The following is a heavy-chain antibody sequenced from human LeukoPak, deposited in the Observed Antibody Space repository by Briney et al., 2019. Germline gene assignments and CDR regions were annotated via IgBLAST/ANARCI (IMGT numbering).Heavy chain of an antibody. CDR1: GFTFSSYG. V-gene: IGHV3-30*18. CDR2: ISYDGSNK. J-gene: IGHJ2*01. D-gene: IGHD3-22*01. Sequence: GESLRLSCAASGFTFSSYGMHWVRQAPGKGLEWVAVISYDGSNKHYADSVKGRFTISRDNSKNTLYLQMNSLRAEDTAVYYCAKNRDRGVPTYYYDSSGSSHFDLWGRGTLVTVSS. CDR3: AKNRDRGVPTYYYDSSGSSHFDL.